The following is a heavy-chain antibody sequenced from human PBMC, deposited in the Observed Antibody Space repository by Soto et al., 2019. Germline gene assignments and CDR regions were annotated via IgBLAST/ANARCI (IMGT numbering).Heavy chain of an antibody. CDR1: GASINNFAYY. Sequence: SETLSLTCSVSGASINNFAYYWGWIRQPPGKGLEWIGTVYYNENTYYNPSLKSRVAISVDTAKNQFSLNLRSVTAADTAIYFCARRERYYGSPGWFDPWGQGTLVTVSS. J-gene: IGHJ5*01. CDR2: VYYNENT. CDR3: ARRERYYGSPGWFDP. D-gene: IGHD3-10*01. V-gene: IGHV4-39*01.